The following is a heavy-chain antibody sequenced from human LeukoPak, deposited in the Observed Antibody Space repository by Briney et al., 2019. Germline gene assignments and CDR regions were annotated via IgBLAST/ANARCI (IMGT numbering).Heavy chain of an antibody. J-gene: IGHJ5*02. Sequence: GGSLRLSCAASGFTFSSYAMSWVRQAPGKGLEWVSAISGSGGSTYYADSVKGRFTISRDNSKNTLYLQMNSLRAEDTAVYCCAKAAVAGPRGNWFDLWGQGTLVTVSS. CDR3: AKAAVAGPRGNWFDL. V-gene: IGHV3-23*01. CDR1: GFTFSSYA. D-gene: IGHD6-19*01. CDR2: ISGSGGST.